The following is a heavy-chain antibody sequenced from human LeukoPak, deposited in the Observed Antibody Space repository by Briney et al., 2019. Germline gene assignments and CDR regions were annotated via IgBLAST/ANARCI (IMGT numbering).Heavy chain of an antibody. D-gene: IGHD1-26*01. J-gene: IGHJ4*02. CDR2: IGGNGAT. CDR3: AKDRRYSGSYYFDY. V-gene: IGHV3-23*01. Sequence: GGSLRLSCVGSGFTFSTSAMSWVRQAPGKGLEWVSAIGGNGATYYADSVKGRFTISRDNSKNTLYLQMNSLRAEDTAVYYCAKDRRYSGSYYFDYWGQGTLVTVSS. CDR1: GFTFSTSA.